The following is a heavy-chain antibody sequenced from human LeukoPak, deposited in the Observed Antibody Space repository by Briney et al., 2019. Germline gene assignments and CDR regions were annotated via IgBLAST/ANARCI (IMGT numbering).Heavy chain of an antibody. J-gene: IGHJ4*02. CDR3: AKDFDYYDTSDYFFLAVFDY. CDR1: GFTFSSYS. D-gene: IGHD3-22*01. CDR2: IYSGGST. Sequence: GGSLRLSCATSGFTFSSYSMNWVRQAPGKGLEWVSVIYSGGSTYYADSVKGRFTISRDNSKNTLYLQMNSLRAEDTAVYYCAKDFDYYDTSDYFFLAVFDYWGQGTLVTVSS. V-gene: IGHV3-66*01.